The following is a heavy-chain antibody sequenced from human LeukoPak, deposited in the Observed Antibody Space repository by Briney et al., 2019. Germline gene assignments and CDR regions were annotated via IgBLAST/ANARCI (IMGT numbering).Heavy chain of an antibody. CDR2: ISSSSSTI. D-gene: IGHD3-10*01. V-gene: IGHV3-48*01. Sequence: GGSLRLSCAASGFTFSSYSMNWVRQAPGKGLEWVSYISSSSSTIYYADSVKGRFTISRDNAKNSLYLQMNSLRAEDTAVYYCAKSDGSGSFGPNWFDPWGQGTLVTVSS. CDR1: GFTFSSYS. CDR3: AKSDGSGSFGPNWFDP. J-gene: IGHJ5*02.